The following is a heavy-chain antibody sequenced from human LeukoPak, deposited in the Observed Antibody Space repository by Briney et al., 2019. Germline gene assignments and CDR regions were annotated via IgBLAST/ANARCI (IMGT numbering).Heavy chain of an antibody. CDR3: ASGVSASRY. V-gene: IGHV3-48*04. J-gene: IGHJ4*02. CDR2: ISSSGSTI. Sequence: GSLRLSCAASGFTFSSYAMSWIRQTPGKGLEWVSYISSSGSTIYYADSVKGRFTISRDNVKKSLYLQMNSLRVEDTAVYYCASGVSASRYWGQGTLVTVSS. CDR1: GFTFSSYA.